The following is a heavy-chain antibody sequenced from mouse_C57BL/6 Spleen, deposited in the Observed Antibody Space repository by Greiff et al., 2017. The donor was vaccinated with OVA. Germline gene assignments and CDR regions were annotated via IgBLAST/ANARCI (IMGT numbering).Heavy chain of an antibody. CDR1: GYTFTSYW. D-gene: IGHD2-2*01. J-gene: IGHJ4*01. CDR2: IYPGSGST. CDR3: ARWLHYYAMDY. V-gene: IGHV1-55*01. Sequence: QVQLKQPGAELVKPGASVKMSCKASGYTFTSYWITWVKQRPGQGLEWIGDIYPGSGSTNYNEKFKSKATLTVDTSSSTAYMQLSSLTSEDSAVYYCARWLHYYAMDYWGQGTSVTVSS.